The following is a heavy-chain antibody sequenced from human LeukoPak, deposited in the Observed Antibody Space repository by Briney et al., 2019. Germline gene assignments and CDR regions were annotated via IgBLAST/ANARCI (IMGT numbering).Heavy chain of an antibody. V-gene: IGHV3-33*01. CDR2: IWYDGSDK. CDR1: GLTFSDHG. D-gene: IGHD4-23*01. J-gene: IGHJ3*01. CDR3: ARDNVVVTPGGDAFNV. Sequence: GGSLRFSCAASGLTFSDHGMHWVRQAPGKVLQRVAVIWYDGSDKYYADSVKGRFTISRDNSKNTLYLQMNSLRAEDTAVYYCARDNVVVTPGGDAFNVWGQGTMLTVSS.